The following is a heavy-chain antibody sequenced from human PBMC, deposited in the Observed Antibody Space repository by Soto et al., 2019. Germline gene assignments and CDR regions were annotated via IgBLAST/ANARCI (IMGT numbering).Heavy chain of an antibody. V-gene: IGHV1-69*02. Sequence: ASVKVSCKASGGTFSSYTISWVRQAPGQGLEWMGRIIPILGIANYAQKFQGRVTITADKSTSTAYMELSSLRSEDTAVYYCAVGVVIIYAFDIWGQGTMVTVSS. CDR1: GGTFSSYT. CDR2: IIPILGIA. D-gene: IGHD3-3*01. CDR3: AVGVVIIYAFDI. J-gene: IGHJ3*02.